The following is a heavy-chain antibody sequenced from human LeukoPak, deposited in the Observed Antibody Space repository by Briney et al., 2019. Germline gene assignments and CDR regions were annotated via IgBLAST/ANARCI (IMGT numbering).Heavy chain of an antibody. CDR1: GYTFTSYD. J-gene: IGHJ5*02. D-gene: IGHD3-3*01. V-gene: IGHV1-8*01. CDR2: MNPNSGNT. Sequence: GASVKVSCKASGYTFTSYDINLLRQATGQGLEWMGWMNPNSGNTGYAQKFQGRVTMTRNTSISTAYMELSSLRSEDTAVYYCARRALSDHLPRYDFWSGYPHNWFDPWGQGTLVTVSS. CDR3: ARRALSDHLPRYDFWSGYPHNWFDP.